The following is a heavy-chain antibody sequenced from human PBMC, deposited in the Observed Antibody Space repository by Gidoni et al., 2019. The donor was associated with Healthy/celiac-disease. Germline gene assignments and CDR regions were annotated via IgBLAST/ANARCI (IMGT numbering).Heavy chain of an antibody. CDR2: ISSSSSYI. D-gene: IGHD3-16*01. Sequence: EVQLVESGGGLVKPGGSLRLSCAASGFTFSSYSMNWVRQAPGKGLEWVSSISSSSSYIYYADSVKGRFTISRDNAKNSLYRQMNSLRAEDTAVYYCARGGTGMALGFDYWGQGTLVTVSS. CDR1: GFTFSSYS. J-gene: IGHJ4*02. CDR3: ARGGTGMALGFDY. V-gene: IGHV3-21*01.